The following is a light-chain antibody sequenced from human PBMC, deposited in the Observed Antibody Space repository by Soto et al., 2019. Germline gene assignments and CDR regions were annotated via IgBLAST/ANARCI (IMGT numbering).Light chain of an antibody. V-gene: IGKV3-15*01. CDR1: QSVGSN. Sequence: EIVMTQSPATLSVSPGERASLSCRASQSVGSNLAWYQQTAGQAPRLLIYGASTRATGIPARFSGSGSGTEFTLTISSIHSEDFAVYSCQQYTNWPYTFGQGTKLEIK. CDR2: GAS. CDR3: QQYTNWPYT. J-gene: IGKJ2*01.